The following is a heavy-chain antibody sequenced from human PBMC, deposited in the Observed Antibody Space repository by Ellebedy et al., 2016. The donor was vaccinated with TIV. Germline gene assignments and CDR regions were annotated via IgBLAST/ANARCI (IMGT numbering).Heavy chain of an antibody. V-gene: IGHV1-46*04. Sequence: AASVKVSCKASGYTFTSYYMHWVRQAPGQGLEWMGLINPSGGSTSYAQKLPGRVTMTRDTSTSTVYMELSSLRSEDTAGFYCARDHLLYTFMAFDYWGQGTLVTVSS. CDR1: GYTFTSYY. D-gene: IGHD5-18*01. J-gene: IGHJ4*02. CDR3: ARDHLLYTFMAFDY. CDR2: INPSGGST.